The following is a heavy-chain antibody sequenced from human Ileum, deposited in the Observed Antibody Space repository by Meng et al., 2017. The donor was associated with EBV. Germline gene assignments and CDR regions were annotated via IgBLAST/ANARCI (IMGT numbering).Heavy chain of an antibody. J-gene: IGHJ4*02. CDR1: RRSISSSRYY. V-gene: IGHV4-39*07. D-gene: IGHD2-15*01. CDR2: IYYSGST. CDR3: ARELMYCSGGSCYPFDY. Sequence: PSRALYPPLPVTRRSISSSRYYLGWILTPPGKGLEWIGSIYYSGSTYYNPSLKSRVTISVDTSKNQFSLKLSSVTAADTAVYYCARELMYCSGGSCYPFDYWGQGTLVTVSS.